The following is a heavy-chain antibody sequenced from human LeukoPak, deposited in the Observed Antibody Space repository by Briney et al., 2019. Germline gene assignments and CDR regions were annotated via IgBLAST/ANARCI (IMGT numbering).Heavy chain of an antibody. CDR2: IYYSGST. CDR1: GGSISSGGYY. V-gene: IGHV4-31*03. J-gene: IGHJ4*02. CDR3: ATRDCSGGGCYYY. D-gene: IGHD2-15*01. Sequence: SETLPLTCTVSGGSISSGGYYWSWIRQHPGKGLEWIGYIYYSGSTYYNPSLRSRVTISVDTSTNQFSLRLSSVTAADTAVYYCATRDCSGGGCYYYWGQGTLVTVSS.